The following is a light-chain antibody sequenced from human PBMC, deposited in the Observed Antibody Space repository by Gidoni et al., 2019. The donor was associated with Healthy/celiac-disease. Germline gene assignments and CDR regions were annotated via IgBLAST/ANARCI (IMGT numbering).Light chain of an antibody. Sequence: IVLTQSPGPLSLSPGERAPLSCRASQSVSSSYLAWYQQKPGQAPRLLIYGASSRATGIPDRFSGSGSGTYFTLTISRLEPEDFAVYYCQQYGSSWTFGQGTKVEIK. CDR1: QSVSSSY. V-gene: IGKV3-20*01. J-gene: IGKJ1*01. CDR2: GAS. CDR3: QQYGSSWT.